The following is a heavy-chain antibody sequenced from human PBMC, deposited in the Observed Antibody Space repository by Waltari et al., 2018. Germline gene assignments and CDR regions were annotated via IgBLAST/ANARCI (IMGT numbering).Heavy chain of an antibody. Sequence: QVTLQQSGPRVVKPSGTLSLTCTVSGGSFTTYSWSWIRQPPGKGLEWIGYVSVTGGTNYRPTLQSRVTLSADPSENQVSLTLTSVTAADMAVYYCAKSWNTHYYYYIDVWGKGTTVTVSS. D-gene: IGHD1-1*01. V-gene: IGHV4-4*09. J-gene: IGHJ6*03. CDR2: VSVTGGT. CDR1: GGSFTTYS. CDR3: AKSWNTHYYYYIDV.